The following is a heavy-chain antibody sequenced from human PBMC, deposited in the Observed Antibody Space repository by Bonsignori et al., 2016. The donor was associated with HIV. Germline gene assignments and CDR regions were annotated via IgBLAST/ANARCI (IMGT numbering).Heavy chain of an antibody. CDR3: ATRDYSVSGSPFDY. V-gene: IGHV1-8*01. CDR1: GYTFTRYD. Sequence: ASVKVSCKASGYTFTRYDINWVRQASGQGLEWMGWMHPNSGATGFAPRFQGRVTVTRNTSITTAYMELSSLRSEDTAVYYCATRDYSVSGSPFDYWGQGTLVTVSS. CDR2: MHPNSGAT. J-gene: IGHJ4*02. D-gene: IGHD3-10*01.